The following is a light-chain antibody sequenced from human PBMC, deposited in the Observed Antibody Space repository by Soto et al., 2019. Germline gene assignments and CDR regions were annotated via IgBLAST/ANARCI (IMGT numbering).Light chain of an antibody. V-gene: IGKV3-15*01. CDR2: EAS. Sequence: EKVMTQSPVTLSVSPGERVTLSCRASQSVFSNLAWYQQKPGQAPRLLIYEASTRVTGIPARFSGSGSGTDFTLTINSLQSEDFAVYYCQQYNNWPLTFGGGTKVEIK. CDR3: QQYNNWPLT. CDR1: QSVFSN. J-gene: IGKJ4*01.